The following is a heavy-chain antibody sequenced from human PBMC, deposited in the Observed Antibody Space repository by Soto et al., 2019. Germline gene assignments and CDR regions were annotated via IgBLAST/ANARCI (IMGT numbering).Heavy chain of an antibody. D-gene: IGHD3-9*01. V-gene: IGHV1-18*01. CDR1: GYTFTSYG. J-gene: IGHJ4*02. CDR3: ARESFDILTGYLGTAGYYFDY. CDR2: ISAYNGNT. Sequence: ASVKVSCKASGYTFTSYGISWVRQAPGQGLEWMGWISAYNGNTNYAQKLQGRVTMTTDTSTSIAYMELRSLRSDDTAVYYCARESFDILTGYLGTAGYYFDYWGQGTLVTVSS.